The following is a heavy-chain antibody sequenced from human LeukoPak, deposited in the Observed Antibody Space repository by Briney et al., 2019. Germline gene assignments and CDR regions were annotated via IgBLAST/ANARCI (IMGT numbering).Heavy chain of an antibody. Sequence: SETLSLTCAVYGGSFSGYYWSWIRQPPGKGLEWIGEINHSGSTNYNPSLKSRVTISVDTSKNQFSLKLSSVTAADTAVYYCARRRLRYFDWFDPWGQGTLVTVSS. CDR1: GGSFSGYY. J-gene: IGHJ5*02. CDR3: ARRRLRYFDWFDP. V-gene: IGHV4-34*01. D-gene: IGHD3-9*01. CDR2: INHSGST.